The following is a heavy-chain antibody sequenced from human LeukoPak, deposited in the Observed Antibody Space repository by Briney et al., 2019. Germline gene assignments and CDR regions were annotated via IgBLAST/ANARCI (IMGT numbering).Heavy chain of an antibody. CDR3: ARDSRIAAAQASRYYTDV. CDR1: GFTFSSYW. V-gene: IGHV3-74*01. Sequence: GGSLRLSCAASGFTFSSYWMHWVRQAPGKGLVWVSRINSDGSSTSYADSVKGRFTISRDNAKNTLYLQMNSLRAEDTAVYYCARDSRIAAAQASRYYTDVWGKGTTVTISS. J-gene: IGHJ6*03. D-gene: IGHD6-13*01. CDR2: INSDGSST.